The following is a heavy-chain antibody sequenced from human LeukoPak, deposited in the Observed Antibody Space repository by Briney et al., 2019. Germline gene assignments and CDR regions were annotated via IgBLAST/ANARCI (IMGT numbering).Heavy chain of an antibody. CDR2: IYHSGST. Sequence: SETLSLTCAVSDGSISSSNWSSWVRQPQGKGLEWIGEIYHSGSTNYNPSLKSRVTISVDKSKSQFSLKLSSVTAADTAVYYCARAPPYYYDSSGQYWGQGTLVTVSS. CDR1: DGSISSSNW. J-gene: IGHJ4*02. V-gene: IGHV4-4*02. D-gene: IGHD3-22*01. CDR3: ARAPPYYYDSSGQY.